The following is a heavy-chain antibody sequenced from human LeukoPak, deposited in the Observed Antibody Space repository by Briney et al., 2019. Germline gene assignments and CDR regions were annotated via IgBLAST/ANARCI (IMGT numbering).Heavy chain of an antibody. Sequence: PGGSLRLSCAASGFTFSSYSMNWVRQAPGKGLEWVSSISSSSSYIYYADSVKGRFTISRDNAKNSLYLQMNSLRAEDTAVYYCAREGYDILTGIHDGFDPWGQGTLVTVSS. D-gene: IGHD3-9*01. CDR1: GFTFSSYS. CDR3: AREGYDILTGIHDGFDP. J-gene: IGHJ5*02. V-gene: IGHV3-21*01. CDR2: ISSSSSYI.